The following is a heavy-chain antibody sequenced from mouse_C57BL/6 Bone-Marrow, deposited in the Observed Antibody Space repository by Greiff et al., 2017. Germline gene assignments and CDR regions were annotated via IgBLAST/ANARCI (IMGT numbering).Heavy chain of an antibody. CDR2: INPNYGTT. Sequence: EVQGVESGPELVKPGASVKISCKASGYSFTDYNMNWVKQSNGKSLEWIGVINPNYGTTIYNQKFKGKATLTVDQSSSTAYMHLNSLTSEDSAVYYCATLYYDYDFDYWGQGTTLTVSS. CDR3: ATLYYDYDFDY. V-gene: IGHV1-39*01. CDR1: GYSFTDYN. J-gene: IGHJ2*01. D-gene: IGHD2-4*01.